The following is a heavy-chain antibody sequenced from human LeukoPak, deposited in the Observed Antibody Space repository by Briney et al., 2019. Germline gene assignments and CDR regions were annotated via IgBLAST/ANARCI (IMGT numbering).Heavy chain of an antibody. CDR3: AREGRWLQQFDY. J-gene: IGHJ4*02. V-gene: IGHV3-21*01. D-gene: IGHD5-24*01. Sequence: GGSLRLSCAASGFSFNDAWMNWVRQAPGKGLEWVSSISSSSSYIYYADSVKGRFTISRDNAKNSLYLQMNSLRAEDTAVYYCAREGRWLQQFDYWGQGTLVTVSS. CDR2: ISSSSSYI. CDR1: GFSFNDAW.